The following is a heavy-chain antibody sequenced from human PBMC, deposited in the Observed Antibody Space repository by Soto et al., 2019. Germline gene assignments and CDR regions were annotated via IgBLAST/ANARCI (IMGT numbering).Heavy chain of an antibody. J-gene: IGHJ5*02. CDR3: ARATYYDFWSGYSNWFDP. CDR2: IYYSGST. CDR1: GGSVSSGSYY. Sequence: LSLTCTVSGGSVSSGSYYWSWIRQPPGKGLEWIGYIYYSGSTNYNPSLKSRVTISVDTSKNQFSLKLSSVTAADTAVYYCARATYYDFWSGYSNWFDPWGQGTLVTVSS. D-gene: IGHD3-3*01. V-gene: IGHV4-61*01.